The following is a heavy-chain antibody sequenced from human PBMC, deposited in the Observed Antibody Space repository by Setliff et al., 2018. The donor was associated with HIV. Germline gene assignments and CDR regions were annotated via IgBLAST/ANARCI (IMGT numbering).Heavy chain of an antibody. D-gene: IGHD3-10*01. CDR3: ARRIGDSGSFTDKNWLDT. Sequence: ETLSLTCTVSGYALNSYSWNWVRQSPGGGLEWIGCIFSSGSTKYNPSLQSRVTMSIDTSKNQFSLRLTSVTADDTAVYYCARRIGDSGSFTDKNWLDTWGQGSLVTVSS. V-gene: IGHV4-4*08. CDR2: IFSSGST. CDR1: GYALNSYS. J-gene: IGHJ5*02.